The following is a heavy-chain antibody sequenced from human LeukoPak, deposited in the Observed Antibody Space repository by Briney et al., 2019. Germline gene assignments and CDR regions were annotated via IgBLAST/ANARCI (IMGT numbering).Heavy chain of an antibody. Sequence: PSETLSLTCTVSGGSISSYYWSWIRQPAGKGLEWIGRIHARASPYYNPSFKSRGTISVDTSKNHFSLSLSSVTAADTAIYYCARERNSGYEHTNWFDPWGQGTLVIVSS. CDR3: ARERNSGYEHTNWFDP. CDR2: IHARASP. J-gene: IGHJ5*02. V-gene: IGHV4-4*07. D-gene: IGHD5-12*01. CDR1: GGSISSYY.